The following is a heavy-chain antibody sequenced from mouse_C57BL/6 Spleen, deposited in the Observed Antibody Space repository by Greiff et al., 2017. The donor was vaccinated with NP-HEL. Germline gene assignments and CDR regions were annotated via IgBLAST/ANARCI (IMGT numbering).Heavy chain of an antibody. J-gene: IGHJ2*01. D-gene: IGHD2-5*01. Sequence: QVQLKESGAELAKPGASVKLSCKASGYTFTSYWMHWVKQRPGQGLEWIGYINPSSGYTKYNQKFKDKATLTADKSSSTAYMQLSSLTYEDSAVYYCARSAYYSNYDFDYWGQGTTLTVSS. V-gene: IGHV1-7*01. CDR2: INPSSGYT. CDR3: ARSAYYSNYDFDY. CDR1: GYTFTSYW.